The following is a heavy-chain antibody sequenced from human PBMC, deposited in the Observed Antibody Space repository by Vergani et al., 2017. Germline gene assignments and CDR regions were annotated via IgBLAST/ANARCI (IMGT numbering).Heavy chain of an antibody. V-gene: IGHV3-23*01. CDR3: VKDAGSYGNFFDS. CDR2: LTGGGGST. CDR1: GFTFSTYA. D-gene: IGHD1-26*01. J-gene: IGHJ4*02. Sequence: EVQLLESGGSLKQPGGSVRLSCAASGFTFSTYAMHWVRQAPGKGLEWVSALTGGGGSTYYADSFKGRFIISRDNSRATLYLQMNSLRPEDTATYYCVKDAGSYGNFFDSWGRETLVTVSS.